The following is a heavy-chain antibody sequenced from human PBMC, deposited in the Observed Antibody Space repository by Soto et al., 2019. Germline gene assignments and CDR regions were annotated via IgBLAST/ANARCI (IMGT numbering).Heavy chain of an antibody. J-gene: IGHJ1*01. CDR3: AKEADIVVVPAAMGEYFQH. CDR2: ISYDGSNK. CDR1: GFTFSSYG. V-gene: IGHV3-30*18. Sequence: QVQLVESGGGVVQPGRSLRLSCAASGFTFSSYGMHWVRQAPGKGLEWVAVISYDGSNKYYADSVKGRFTISRDNSKNTLYLQMNSLRAEDTAVYYCAKEADIVVVPAAMGEYFQHWGQGTLVTVSS. D-gene: IGHD2-2*01.